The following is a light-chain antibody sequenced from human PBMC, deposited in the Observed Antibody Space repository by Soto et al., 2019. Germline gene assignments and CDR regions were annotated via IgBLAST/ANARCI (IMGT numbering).Light chain of an antibody. J-gene: IGKJ4*01. Sequence: IPLIKSPSSLSQSVGDRVTITCRASQDISSSLAWYQQKAGKAPKLLIYGASILQSGVPSGFSGSGFGTDFTLTISSLRAEDFAIYFCQQTKSYPSTFGGGTKVDI. V-gene: IGKV1-13*02. CDR2: GAS. CDR1: QDISSS. CDR3: QQTKSYPST.